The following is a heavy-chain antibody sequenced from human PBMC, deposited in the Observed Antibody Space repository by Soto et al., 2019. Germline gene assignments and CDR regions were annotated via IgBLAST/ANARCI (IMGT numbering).Heavy chain of an antibody. D-gene: IGHD3-3*01. CDR2: ISAYNGNT. CDR1: GYTFTSYG. Sequence: ASLKVSCKASGYTFTSYGISWVRQAPGQGLEWMGWISAYNGNTNYAQKLQGRVTMTTDTSTSTAYMELRSLRSDDTAVYYCARAGNYDFWSGYYTGAFDIWGQGTMVTVSS. J-gene: IGHJ3*02. V-gene: IGHV1-18*01. CDR3: ARAGNYDFWSGYYTGAFDI.